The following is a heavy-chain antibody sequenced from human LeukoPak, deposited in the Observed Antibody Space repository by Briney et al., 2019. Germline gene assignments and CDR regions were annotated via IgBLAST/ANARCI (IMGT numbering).Heavy chain of an antibody. CDR3: AKAVYYDSSGSDY. V-gene: IGHV3-21*04. CDR2: ISSSSSYI. D-gene: IGHD3-22*01. J-gene: IGHJ4*02. CDR1: GFTFSNYS. Sequence: PGGSLRLSCAASGFTFSNYSMNWVRQAPGKGLEWVSSISSSSSYIYYADSVKGRFTISRDNSKNTLYLQMNSLRAEDTAVYYCAKAVYYDSSGSDYWGQGTLVTVSS.